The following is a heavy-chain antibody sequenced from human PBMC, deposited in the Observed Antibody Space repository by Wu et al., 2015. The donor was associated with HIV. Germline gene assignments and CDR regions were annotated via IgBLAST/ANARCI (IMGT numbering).Heavy chain of an antibody. CDR3: AVMVRGVIIRRYFDY. V-gene: IGHV1-18*04. CDR1: GYSFTSFG. J-gene: IGHJ4*02. Sequence: QVQLVQSGPEVKNPGASVNVSCKAFGYSFTSFGVTWVRLAPGQGPEWMGWISTYNGKTDYTQKVQGRVTLTTDTSTSTAYMELRSLTSDDTAMYYCAVMVRGVIIRRYFDYWGQGTLVIVSS. D-gene: IGHD3-10*01. CDR2: ISTYNGKT.